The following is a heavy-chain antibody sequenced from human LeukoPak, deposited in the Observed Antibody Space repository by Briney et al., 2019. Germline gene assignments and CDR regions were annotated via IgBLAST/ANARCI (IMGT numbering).Heavy chain of an antibody. D-gene: IGHD6-19*01. CDR3: ARYYRGGWYYLDY. CDR2: INHSGST. Sequence: PSETLSLTCAVYGGSFSGYYWSGIRHPPGKGLEWIGEINHSGSTNYNPSLKSRVTISVDTPKNQFSLKLSSVTAADTAVYYCARYYRGGWYYLDYWGQGTLVTVSS. J-gene: IGHJ4*02. CDR1: GGSFSGYY. V-gene: IGHV4-34*01.